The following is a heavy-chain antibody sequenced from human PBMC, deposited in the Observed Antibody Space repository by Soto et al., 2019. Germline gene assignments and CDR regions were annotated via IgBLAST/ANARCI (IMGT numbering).Heavy chain of an antibody. CDR2: IIPIFGTA. Sequence: QVQLVQSGAEVKKPGSSVKVSCKASGGTFSSYAISWVRQAPGQGLEWMEGIIPIFGTANYAQKFQGRVTITADESTSTAYMELSSLRSEDTAVYYCARDLDCSSTSCYYWFDPWGQGTLVTVSS. D-gene: IGHD2-2*01. V-gene: IGHV1-69*01. CDR1: GGTFSSYA. CDR3: ARDLDCSSTSCYYWFDP. J-gene: IGHJ5*02.